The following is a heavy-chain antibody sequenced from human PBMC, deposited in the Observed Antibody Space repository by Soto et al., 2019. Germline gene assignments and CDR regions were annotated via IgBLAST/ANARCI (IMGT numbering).Heavy chain of an antibody. V-gene: IGHV1-18*01. Sequence: QVHLVQSGAEVKKPGASVKVSCKASGYTFTNYDINWVRQAPGQGLEWMGWISTYTGNTNYAQKLKGRVTMTTDTSTSTGYMDLRRLSSDVTGVYYGARGYYYGSGRPAPGGMDVWGQGTTVTVSS. CDR3: ARGYYYGSGRPAPGGMDV. CDR2: ISTYTGNT. D-gene: IGHD3-10*01. J-gene: IGHJ6*02. CDR1: GYTFTNYD.